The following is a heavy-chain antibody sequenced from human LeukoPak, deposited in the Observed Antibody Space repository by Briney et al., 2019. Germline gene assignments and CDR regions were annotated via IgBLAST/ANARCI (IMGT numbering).Heavy chain of an antibody. J-gene: IGHJ3*02. Sequence: GGSLRLSCAASVFTFRSYAMHWVRQAPGKGLEWVSSISRSNNYIYYADSVKGRFTISRDNAKNSLYLQMNSLRAEDTAVYYCAREWAAIDAFDIWGQGTMVTVSS. D-gene: IGHD6-25*01. CDR3: AREWAAIDAFDI. CDR1: VFTFRSYA. V-gene: IGHV3-21*01. CDR2: ISRSNNYI.